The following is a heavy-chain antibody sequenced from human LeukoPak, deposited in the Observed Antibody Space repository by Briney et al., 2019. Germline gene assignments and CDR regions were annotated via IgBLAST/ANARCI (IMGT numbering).Heavy chain of an antibody. CDR3: ARDYDFWSGYPSYYYYCYMDV. V-gene: IGHV1-2*06. D-gene: IGHD3-3*01. CDR1: GYTFTGYY. J-gene: IGHJ6*03. Sequence: ASVKVSCKASGYTFTGYYMHWVRQAPGQGLEWMGRINPNSGGTNYAQKFQGRVTMTRDTSISTAYMELSRLRSDDTAVYYCARDYDFWSGYPSYYYYCYMDVWGKGTTVTVSS. CDR2: INPNSGGT.